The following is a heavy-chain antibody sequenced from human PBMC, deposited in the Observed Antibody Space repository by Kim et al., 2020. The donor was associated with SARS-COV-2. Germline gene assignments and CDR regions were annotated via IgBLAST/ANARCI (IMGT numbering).Heavy chain of an antibody. V-gene: IGHV3-33*06. J-gene: IGHJ4*02. Sequence: YYADSGKGRFTISRDNSKNTLYLQMNSLRAEDTAVYYCAKDVSYSSSFDYWGQGTLVTVSS. D-gene: IGHD6-13*01. CDR3: AKDVSYSSSFDY.